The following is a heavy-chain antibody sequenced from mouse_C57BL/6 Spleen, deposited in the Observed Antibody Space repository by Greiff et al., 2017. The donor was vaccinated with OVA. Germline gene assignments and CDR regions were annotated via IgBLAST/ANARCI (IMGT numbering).Heavy chain of an antibody. D-gene: IGHD1-1*01. V-gene: IGHV1-55*01. CDR3: ARGDYGSSYVWYFDV. J-gene: IGHJ1*03. CDR2: IYPGSGST. CDR1: GYTFTSYW. Sequence: QVQLQQPGAELVKPGASVKMSCKASGYTFTSYWITWVKQRPGQGLEWIGDIYPGSGSTNYNEKFKSKATLTVDTSSSTAYMQLSSLTSEDSAVYYCARGDYGSSYVWYFDVLGTGTTVTVSS.